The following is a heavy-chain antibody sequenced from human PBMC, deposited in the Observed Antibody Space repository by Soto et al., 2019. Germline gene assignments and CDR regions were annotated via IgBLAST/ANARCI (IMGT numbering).Heavy chain of an antibody. CDR2: IVVGSGNT. V-gene: IGHV1-58*02. CDR1: GFTFSSSA. J-gene: IGHJ4*02. CDR3: VARMRDGFDY. Sequence: QMQLVQSGPEVKKPGTSVKVSCEASGFTFSSSAMQWVRQARGQRLEWIGWIVVGSGNTNYAQKCQERVTITRDMSTITAYMELRSLSSEDTAVYYSVARMRDGFDYWGQGTLVTVSS. D-gene: IGHD2-8*01.